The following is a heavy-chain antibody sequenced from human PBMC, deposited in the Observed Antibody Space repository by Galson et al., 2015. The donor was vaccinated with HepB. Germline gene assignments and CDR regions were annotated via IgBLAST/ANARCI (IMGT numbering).Heavy chain of an antibody. Sequence: LRLSCAASGFTFSDYYMSWIRQAPGKGLEWVSYISSSSSYTNYADSVKGRFTISRDNAKNSLYLQMNSLRAEDTAVYYCARGYETYYYDSSGAFDIWGQGSMVTVSS. J-gene: IGHJ3*02. D-gene: IGHD3-22*01. CDR3: ARGYETYYYDSSGAFDI. V-gene: IGHV3-11*05. CDR2: ISSSSSYT. CDR1: GFTFSDYY.